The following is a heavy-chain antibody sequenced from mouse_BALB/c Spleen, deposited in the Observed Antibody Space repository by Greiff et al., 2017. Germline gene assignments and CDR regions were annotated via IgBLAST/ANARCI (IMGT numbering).Heavy chain of an antibody. CDR2: INRNNGGT. CDR1: GYTFTEYT. CDR3: ASSWYGPYAMDY. J-gene: IGHJ4*01. Sequence: VQLQQSGPELVKPGASVKISCKTSGYTFTEYTMPWVQQSPGKSLEWIGGINRNNGGTSYNQKFKGKATLTVDKSSRTAYVELRRLTSEDSTVYYCASSWYGPYAMDYWGQGTSVTVSS. V-gene: IGHV1-18*01. D-gene: IGHD2-10*02.